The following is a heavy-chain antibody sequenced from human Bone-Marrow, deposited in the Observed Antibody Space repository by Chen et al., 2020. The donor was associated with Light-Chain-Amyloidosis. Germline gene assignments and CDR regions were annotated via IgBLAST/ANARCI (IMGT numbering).Heavy chain of an antibody. D-gene: IGHD5-12*01. Sequence: EVQLEPSGPEVHKPGESLKISCKGFGYTFPNDWIGWVRQMPGKGLEFMGVIYPDDSDARYSPSFEGQVTISADKSITTAYLQWRSLKASDTAMYYCARRRDGYNFDYWGQGTLVTVSS. CDR2: IYPDDSDA. J-gene: IGHJ4*02. CDR3: ARRRDGYNFDY. V-gene: IGHV5-51*01. CDR1: GYTFPNDW.